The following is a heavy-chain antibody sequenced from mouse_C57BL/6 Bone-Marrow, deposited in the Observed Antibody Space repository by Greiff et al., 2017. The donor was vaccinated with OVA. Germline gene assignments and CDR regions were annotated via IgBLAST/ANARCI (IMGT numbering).Heavy chain of an antibody. Sequence: EVQLVESGGGLVQPKGSLKLSCAASGFSFNTYAMNWVRQVPGKGLEWVARIRSKSNNYATYYADSVKDRFTISRDDSESMLYLQMNNLKTEDTAMYYCVRSYYYGYYYSMDYWGQGTSVTVSA. CDR2: IRSKSNNYAT. V-gene: IGHV10-1*01. CDR3: VRSYYYGYYYSMDY. J-gene: IGHJ4*01. D-gene: IGHD1-1*01. CDR1: GFSFNTYA.